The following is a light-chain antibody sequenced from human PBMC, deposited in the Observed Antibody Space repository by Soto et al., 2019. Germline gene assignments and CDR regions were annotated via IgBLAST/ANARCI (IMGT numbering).Light chain of an antibody. CDR1: QSLSSY. CDR2: GAS. V-gene: IGKV3-20*01. J-gene: IGKJ2*01. CDR3: RQYGSSPSYT. Sequence: EIVLTQSPGTLSLSPGERATLSCRASQSLSSYLAWYQQKPGQAPRLLIYGASSRATGIPVRFSGSGSGTDSTLTISRLEPEDFAVYYCRQYGSSPSYTFGQGTKLEIK.